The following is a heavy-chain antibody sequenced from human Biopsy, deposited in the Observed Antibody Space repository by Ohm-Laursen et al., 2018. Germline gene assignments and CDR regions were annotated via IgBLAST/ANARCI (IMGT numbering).Heavy chain of an antibody. CDR1: GFSFSDYH. J-gene: IGHJ6*02. D-gene: IGHD4-23*01. CDR3: ARDTRWSPYSMDV. CDR2: ISGGGTI. V-gene: IGHV3-11*01. Sequence: SLRPSCTASGFSFSDYHMRWIRQAPGRGLEWVSYISGGGTIYYGDSMKGRVTISRDNAKNSLYLQMHSLRAEDTAVYYCARDTRWSPYSMDVWGQGTMVVVS.